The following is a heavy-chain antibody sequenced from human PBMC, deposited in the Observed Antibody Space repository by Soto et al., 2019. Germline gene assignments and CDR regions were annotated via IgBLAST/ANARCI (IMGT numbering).Heavy chain of an antibody. CDR2: ISYDGRNK. V-gene: IGHV3-30-3*01. J-gene: IGHJ5*02. Sequence: QVQLVESGGGVVQPGRSLRLSCAASGFTFSSYAMHWVRQAPGKGLEWVAVISYDGRNKYYADSVKGRFTISRDNSKNTLYLQMNCLRAEDTAVYYCARDQELWFDPWGQGTLVTVSS. CDR1: GFTFSSYA. CDR3: ARDQELWFDP. D-gene: IGHD1-7*01.